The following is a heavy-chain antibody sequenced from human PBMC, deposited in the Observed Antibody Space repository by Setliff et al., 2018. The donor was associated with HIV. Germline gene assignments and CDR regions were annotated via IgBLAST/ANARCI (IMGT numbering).Heavy chain of an antibody. CDR3: TREGRGDPAMATTRIDY. J-gene: IGHJ4*02. CDR1: GGSLSYF. V-gene: IGHV4-39*02. CDR2: IYYTGFA. Sequence: SETLSLTCAVYGGSLSYFWGWIRQTPGKGLEWIGNIYYTGFAYYNPSLKSRVTISLDTSKTHFFLNLTSVTDADTAVYFCTREGRGDPAMATTRIDYWGQGKLVTVSS. D-gene: IGHD1-1*01.